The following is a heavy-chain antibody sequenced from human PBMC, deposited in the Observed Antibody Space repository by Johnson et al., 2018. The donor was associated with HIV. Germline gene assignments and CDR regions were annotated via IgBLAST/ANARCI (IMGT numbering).Heavy chain of an antibody. J-gene: IGHJ3*02. V-gene: IGHV3-33*03. D-gene: IGHD4-23*01. CDR2: IWYYGNNK. Sequence: QVQLVESGGRVVQPGRSLRLSCAASGFTFNSYGMHWVRQAPGKGLEWVAVIWYYGNNKYYADSVKGRFTISRDNSKNTLYLQMNSLRTEDTAVYYCARGNWLTVITSPDAFDIWGQGTMVTVSS. CDR3: ARGNWLTVITSPDAFDI. CDR1: GFTFNSYG.